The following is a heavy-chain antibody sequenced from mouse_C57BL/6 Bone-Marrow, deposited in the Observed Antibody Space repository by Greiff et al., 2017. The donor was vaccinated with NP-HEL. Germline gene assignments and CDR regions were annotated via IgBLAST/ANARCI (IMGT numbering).Heavy chain of an antibody. CDR2: ISSGGSYT. D-gene: IGHD1-1*01. CDR3: ARWPVVAPYAMDY. V-gene: IGHV5-6*01. CDR1: GFTFSSYG. Sequence: DVQLQESGGDLVKPGGSLKLSCAASGFTFSSYGMSWVRQTPDKRLEWVATISSGGSYTYYPDSVKGRFTIDRDNAKNTLYLQMSSLKSEDTAMYYCARWPVVAPYAMDYWGQGTSVTVSS. J-gene: IGHJ4*01.